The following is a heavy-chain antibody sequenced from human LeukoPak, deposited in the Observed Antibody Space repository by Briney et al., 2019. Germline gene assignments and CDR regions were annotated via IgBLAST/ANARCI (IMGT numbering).Heavy chain of an antibody. Sequence: GGSLRLSCAASGLIFDDNAMHWVRQAPGKGLEWVSGISWNSGTKGYADSVKGRFTISRDNAKNSLYLQINSLRAEDMALYYCATRSARGAFDIWGQGTMVTVSS. CDR1: GLIFDDNA. J-gene: IGHJ3*02. CDR3: ATRSARGAFDI. D-gene: IGHD6-6*01. V-gene: IGHV3-9*03. CDR2: ISWNSGTK.